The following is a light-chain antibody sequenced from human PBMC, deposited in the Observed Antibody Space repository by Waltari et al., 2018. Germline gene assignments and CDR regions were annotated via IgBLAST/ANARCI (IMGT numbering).Light chain of an antibody. CDR3: MQHKALPRT. J-gene: IGKJ1*01. CDR2: GGS. Sequence: DIVMTQTPLSLPVTPGEPASISCRSSQSLLHSDGYTYLDWYLQKPGQSPQVLIYGGSNKVSGVPDRFSGIESGTDFTLKISKVEAEDVGIYYCMQHKALPRTFGQGTKVEIK. V-gene: IGKV2-40*01. CDR1: QSLLHSDGYTY.